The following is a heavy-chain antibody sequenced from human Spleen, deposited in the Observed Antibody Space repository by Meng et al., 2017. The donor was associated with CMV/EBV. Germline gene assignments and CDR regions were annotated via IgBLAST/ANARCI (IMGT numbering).Heavy chain of an antibody. D-gene: IGHD2-8*01. V-gene: IGHV4-59*01. Sequence: GSLRLSCAVSGASIRNYYWTWIRQPPGKGLEWVGYIYYSDTTNYNPSLKSRVTISIDTSKNQFSLKLTSVTAADTAIYYCARKDAIRDYYGLDVWGQGTTVTVSS. CDR2: IYYSDTT. CDR1: GASIRNYY. J-gene: IGHJ6*02. CDR3: ARKDAIRDYYGLDV.